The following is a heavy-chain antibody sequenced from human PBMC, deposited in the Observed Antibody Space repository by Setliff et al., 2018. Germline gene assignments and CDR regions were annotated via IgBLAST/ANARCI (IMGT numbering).Heavy chain of an antibody. CDR1: GGSLRTNTYF. V-gene: IGHV4-39*01. CDR3: ARHVGIRGRGYNYYYYYMDV. J-gene: IGHJ6*03. Sequence: SETLSLTCTVPGGSLRTNTYFWGWIRQPPGKGLEWIGSAYYDGDTYYNPSLKTRVTMSVDTSRNQFSLKLSSVTATDTAVYYCARHVGIRGRGYNYYYYYMDVWGKGTTVTVSS. CDR2: AYYDGDT. D-gene: IGHD3-10*01.